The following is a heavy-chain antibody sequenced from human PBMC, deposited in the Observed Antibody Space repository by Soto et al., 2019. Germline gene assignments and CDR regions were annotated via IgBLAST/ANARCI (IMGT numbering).Heavy chain of an antibody. J-gene: IGHJ4*02. Sequence: GGSLRLSCAASGFTFSSYGMHWVRQAPGKGLEWVAVISYDGSNKYYADSVKGRFTISRDNSKNTLYLQINSLRAEDTAVYYCAKDERYSSSWYSRPETEFDYWGQGTLVTVSS. CDR1: GFTFSSYG. CDR3: AKDERYSSSWYSRPETEFDY. D-gene: IGHD6-13*01. V-gene: IGHV3-30*18. CDR2: ISYDGSNK.